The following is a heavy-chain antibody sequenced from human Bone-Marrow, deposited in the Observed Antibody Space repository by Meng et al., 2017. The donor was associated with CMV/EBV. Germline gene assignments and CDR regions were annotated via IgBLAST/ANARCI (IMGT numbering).Heavy chain of an antibody. CDR1: GLTFCSPS. CDR2: RNQDGSEK. V-gene: IGHV3-7*04. J-gene: IGHJ4*02. D-gene: IGHD6-13*01. CDR3: ARDSWGPAY. Sequence: GETGGGVVKPVASVEQTLATSGLTFCSPSTTWVRHPEGNVLGWVIRRNQDGSEKHDVDFGKGRYTIPSDNAKNSVYLKMNSLRAEDTAVYSCARDSWGPAYWGQGTLVTVSS.